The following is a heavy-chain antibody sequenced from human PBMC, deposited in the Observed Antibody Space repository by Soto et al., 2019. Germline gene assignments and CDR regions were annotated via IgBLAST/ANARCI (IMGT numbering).Heavy chain of an antibody. J-gene: IGHJ5*02. CDR3: ASHDPGARFDP. V-gene: IGHV1-2*02. Sequence: ASVKVSCKAPRYIFTAYFMHWVRPAPGQGLEWMGWINPNNGATHYGLSFQGRVTMTRDTSISTAYMELSSLRSDDTAVYYCASHDPGARFDPWCQGTLVTVCS. CDR1: RYIFTAYF. CDR2: INPNNGAT. D-gene: IGHD1-1*01.